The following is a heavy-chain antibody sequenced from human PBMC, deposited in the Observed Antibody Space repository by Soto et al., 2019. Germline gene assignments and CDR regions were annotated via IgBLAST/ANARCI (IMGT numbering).Heavy chain of an antibody. Sequence: QVQLVQSGAEVKKPGSSVKVSCKASGGTFSSYSINWVRQAPGQGLEWMGEIIPIFGTANYAQKFQGRDTITADEPTSTAYMELSSLRSEDTAVYYCARDGGRHSGGIDYWGQGALVTVSS. CDR3: ARDGGRHSGGIDY. CDR1: GGTFSSYS. D-gene: IGHD1-26*01. J-gene: IGHJ4*02. CDR2: IIPIFGTA. V-gene: IGHV1-69*01.